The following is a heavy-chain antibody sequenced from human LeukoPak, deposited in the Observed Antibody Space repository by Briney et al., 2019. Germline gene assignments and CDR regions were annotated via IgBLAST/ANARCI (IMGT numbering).Heavy chain of an antibody. CDR1: GGSISSSSYY. J-gene: IGHJ4*02. D-gene: IGHD6-13*01. Sequence: TSETLSLTCTVSGGSISSSSYYWGWIRQPPGKGLEWIGSIYYSGSTFCSPSLKSRLTISVDTSKNQFSLELSSVTAADTAVYYCARQRYSSSWYLIDYWGQGSLVTVSS. CDR2: IYYSGST. CDR3: ARQRYSSSWYLIDY. V-gene: IGHV4-39*01.